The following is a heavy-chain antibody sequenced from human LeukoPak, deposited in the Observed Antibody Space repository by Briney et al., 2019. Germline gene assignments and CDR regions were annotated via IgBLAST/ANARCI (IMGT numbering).Heavy chain of an antibody. V-gene: IGHV1-2*02. CDR3: ARGSQTNY. CDR1: GYTFTSYG. J-gene: IGHJ4*02. D-gene: IGHD1-14*01. Sequence: GASVKVSCKASGYTFTSYGISWVRQAPGQGLEWMGWINPNSGGTNYAQKFQGRVTMTRDTSISTAYMELSRLRSDDTAVYYCARGSQTNYWGQGTLVTVSS. CDR2: INPNSGGT.